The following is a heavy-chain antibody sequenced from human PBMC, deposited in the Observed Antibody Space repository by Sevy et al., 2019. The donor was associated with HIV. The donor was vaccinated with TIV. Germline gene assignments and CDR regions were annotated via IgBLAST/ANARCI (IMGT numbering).Heavy chain of an antibody. Sequence: SETLSLTCTVSGGSISSYYWSWIRQPAGKGLEWIGRIYTSGSTNYNPSLKSRVTMSVDTSKNQFSLKLSSVTAADTAVYYCARDNDPIAVAGWWDCWGQGTLVTVSS. J-gene: IGHJ4*02. CDR3: ARDNDPIAVAGWWDC. CDR1: GGSISSYY. CDR2: IYTSGST. V-gene: IGHV4-4*07. D-gene: IGHD6-19*01.